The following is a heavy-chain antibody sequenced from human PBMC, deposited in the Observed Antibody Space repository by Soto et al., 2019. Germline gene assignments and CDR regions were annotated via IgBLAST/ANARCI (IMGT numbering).Heavy chain of an antibody. CDR3: ARDSVSLTRFDY. CDR1: GGSMSGYH. D-gene: IGHD3-10*01. Sequence: PSETLSLTCTVSGGSMSGYHWSWVRQPAGKGLEWIGRVHSTGSTNYNPSVESRITVSLDTSKKQFSLKLKSVTAADTALYFCARDSVSLTRFDYGGQGILVTVSS. V-gene: IGHV4-4*07. J-gene: IGHJ4*02. CDR2: VHSTGST.